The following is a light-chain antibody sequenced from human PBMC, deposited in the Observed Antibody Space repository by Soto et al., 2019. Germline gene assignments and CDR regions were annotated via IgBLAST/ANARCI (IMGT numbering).Light chain of an antibody. V-gene: IGKV1-5*01. J-gene: IGKJ1*01. CDR2: DAS. CDR3: KQYNSYWT. Sequence: DIQMTQSPSTLSASVGDRVTITCRASQSISSWLAWYQQKPGKAPKLLIYDASSLESGVPSRFSGSGSGTEFTLTISSLQPDGFATYYCKQYNSYWTFGQGTKVDIK. CDR1: QSISSW.